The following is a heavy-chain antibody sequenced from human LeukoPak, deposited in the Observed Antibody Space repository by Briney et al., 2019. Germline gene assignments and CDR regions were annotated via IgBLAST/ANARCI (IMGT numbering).Heavy chain of an antibody. CDR2: INAGNGNT. CDR1: GYTFTSYA. V-gene: IGHV1-3*01. Sequence: ASVKVSCKASGYTFTSYAMHWVRQAPGQRLEWMGWINAGNGNTKYSQKFQGRVTITRDTSASTAYMELSSLRSEDTAVYYCARGMTTIPYFDYWGQGTLVTVSS. J-gene: IGHJ4*02. CDR3: ARGMTTIPYFDY. D-gene: IGHD5-24*01.